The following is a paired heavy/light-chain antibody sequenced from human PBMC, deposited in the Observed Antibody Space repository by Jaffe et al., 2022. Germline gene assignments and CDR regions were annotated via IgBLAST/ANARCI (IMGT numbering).Heavy chain of an antibody. J-gene: IGHJ4*02. Sequence: QVQLVESGGGVVQPGRSLRLSCAASGFTFSSYGMHWVRQAPGKGLEWVAVISYDGSNKYYADSVKGRFTISRDNSKNTLYLQMNSLRAEDTAVYYCAKDFYDYIWGSYRYVGGCFDYWGQGTLVTVSS. CDR1: GFTFSSYG. D-gene: IGHD3-16*02. V-gene: IGHV3-30*18. CDR3: AKDFYDYIWGSYRYVGGCFDY. CDR2: ISYDGSNK.
Light chain of an antibody. CDR2: GAS. Sequence: EIVLTQSPGTLSLSPGERATLSCRASQSVSSSYLAWYQQKPGQAPRLLIYGASSRATGIPDRFSGSGSGTDFTLTISRLEPEDFAVYYCQQYGSSGTFGQGTKVEIK. CDR3: QQYGSSGT. CDR1: QSVSSSY. V-gene: IGKV3-20*01. J-gene: IGKJ1*01.